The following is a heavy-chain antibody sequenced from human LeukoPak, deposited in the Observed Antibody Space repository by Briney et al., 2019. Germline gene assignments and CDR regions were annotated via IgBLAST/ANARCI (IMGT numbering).Heavy chain of an antibody. CDR3: AKGAHYFGSGSFRRGHYFDS. CDR2: LRYDGTNK. Sequence: PGGSLRLSCTASGFTISNYGMHWVRQAPGKGLEWVALLRYDGTNKYYADSVKGRFTISRDNSKNTLYLQMNSLRAEDTAVYYCAKGAHYFGSGSFRRGHYFDSWGQGTLVTVSS. J-gene: IGHJ4*02. D-gene: IGHD3-10*01. CDR1: GFTISNYG. V-gene: IGHV3-30*02.